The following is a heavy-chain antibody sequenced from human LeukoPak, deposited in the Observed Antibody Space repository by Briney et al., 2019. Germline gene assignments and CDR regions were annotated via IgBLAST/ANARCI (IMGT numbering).Heavy chain of an antibody. CDR2: IYYSGST. CDR3: AIGMVATWVGPLFDY. J-gene: IGHJ4*02. CDR1: GGSISSYY. V-gene: IGHV4-59*01. Sequence: PSETLSLTCTVSGGSISSYYWSWIRQPPGTGQEWIGYIYYSGSTNYNPSLKSRVTISVDTSKNQFSLTLSSVTAADTAVYYCAIGMVATWVGPLFDYWGQGTLVTVSS. D-gene: IGHD5-12*01.